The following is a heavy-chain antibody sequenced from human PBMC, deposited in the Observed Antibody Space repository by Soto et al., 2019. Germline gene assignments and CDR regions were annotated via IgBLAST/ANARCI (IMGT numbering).Heavy chain of an antibody. CDR2: IYYSGST. Sequence: PSETLSLTCTVSGGSISSYYWSWIRQPPGKGLEWIGYIYYSGSTNYNPSLKSRVTISVDTSKNQSSLKLSSVTAADTAVYYCARALRGSRGGINWFDPWGQGTLVTVSS. CDR1: GGSISSYY. V-gene: IGHV4-59*01. D-gene: IGHD3-10*01. J-gene: IGHJ5*02. CDR3: ARALRGSRGGINWFDP.